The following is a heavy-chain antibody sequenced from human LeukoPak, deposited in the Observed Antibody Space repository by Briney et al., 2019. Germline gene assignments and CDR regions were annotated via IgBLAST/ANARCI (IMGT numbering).Heavy chain of an antibody. CDR3: ARAGGSSSWYRFDY. D-gene: IGHD6-13*01. J-gene: IGHJ4*02. CDR1: GGSISSYY. CDR2: TYYSGST. V-gene: IGHV4-59*08. Sequence: PSETLSLTCTVPGGSISSYYWSWIRQPPGKGLEWIGYTYYSGSTNYNPSLKSRVTISVDTSKNQFSLKLSSVTAADTAVYYCARAGGSSSWYRFDYWGQGTLVTVSS.